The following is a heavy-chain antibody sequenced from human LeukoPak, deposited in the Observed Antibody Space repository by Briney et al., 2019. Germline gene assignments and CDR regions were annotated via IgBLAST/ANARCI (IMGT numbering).Heavy chain of an antibody. J-gene: IGHJ4*02. CDR3: ARAGEVVVAATWIDY. CDR2: INPNSGGT. V-gene: IGHV1-2*02. Sequence: ASVKVSCKASGYTFTGYYMHWVRQAPGQGLEWMGWINPNSGGTNYAQKFQGRVTMTRDTSISTVYMELSRLRSDDTAVYYCARAGEVVVAATWIDYWGQGTLVTVSS. CDR1: GYTFTGYY. D-gene: IGHD2-15*01.